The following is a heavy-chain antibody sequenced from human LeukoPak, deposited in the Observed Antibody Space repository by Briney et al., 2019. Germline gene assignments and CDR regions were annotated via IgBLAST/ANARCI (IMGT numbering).Heavy chain of an antibody. CDR2: IIPILGIA. CDR3: ARDPHRAVAGLDY. CDR1: GGTFSSYA. J-gene: IGHJ4*02. V-gene: IGHV1-69*04. D-gene: IGHD6-19*01. Sequence: GASVKVSCKASGGTFSSYAISWVRQAPGQGLEWMGRIIPILGIANYAQKFQGRVTITADKSTSTAYMELSSLRSDDTAVYYCARDPHRAVAGLDYWGQGTLVTVSS.